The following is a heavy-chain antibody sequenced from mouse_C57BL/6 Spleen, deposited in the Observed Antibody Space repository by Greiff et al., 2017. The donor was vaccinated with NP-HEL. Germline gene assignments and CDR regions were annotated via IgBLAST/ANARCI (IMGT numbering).Heavy chain of an antibody. J-gene: IGHJ2*01. V-gene: IGHV7-3*01. CDR3: VRRERTTVVFDY. D-gene: IGHD1-1*01. CDR1: GFTFTDYY. Sequence: EVKLVESGGGLVQPGGSLSLSCAASGFTFTDYYMSWVRQPPGKALEWLGFIRNKANGYTTEYSASVKGRFTISRDTSPSILYLQMNALRAEDSATYYCVRRERTTVVFDYWGQGTTLTVS. CDR2: IRNKANGYTT.